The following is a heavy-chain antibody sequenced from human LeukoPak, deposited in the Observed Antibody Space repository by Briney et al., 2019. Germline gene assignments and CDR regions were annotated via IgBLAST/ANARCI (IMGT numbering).Heavy chain of an antibody. CDR3: ARVDTAMLYFDY. J-gene: IGHJ4*02. D-gene: IGHD5-18*01. V-gene: IGHV3-30-3*01. CDR2: ISYDGSNK. CDR1: GFTFSSYA. Sequence: GGSLILSCAASGFTFSSYAMHWVRQAPGKGLEWVAVISYDGSNKYYADSVKGRFTISRDNSKNTLYLQMNSLRAEDTAVYYCARVDTAMLYFDYWGQGTLVTVSS.